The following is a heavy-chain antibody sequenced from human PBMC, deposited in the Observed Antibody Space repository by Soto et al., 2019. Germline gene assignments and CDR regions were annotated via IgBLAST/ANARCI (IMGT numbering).Heavy chain of an antibody. CDR2: IIPIFGTA. J-gene: IGHJ4*02. CDR3: ARDGDSYGYEILDY. Sequence: QVQLVQSGAEVKKPGSSVKVSCKASGGTFRSYAISWVRQAPGQGLEWMGGIIPIFGTANYAQKFQGRVTITADESTSTADMELSSLRSEDTAVYYCARDGDSYGYEILDYWGQGTLVTVSS. CDR1: GGTFRSYA. V-gene: IGHV1-69*12. D-gene: IGHD5-18*01.